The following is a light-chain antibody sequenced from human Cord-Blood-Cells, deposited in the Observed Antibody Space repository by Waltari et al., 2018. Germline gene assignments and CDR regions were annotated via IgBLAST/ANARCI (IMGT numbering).Light chain of an antibody. CDR1: SSDVGRYNL. CDR2: EGS. CDR3: CSYAGSSRV. J-gene: IGLJ3*02. Sequence: QSALTQPASVSGSPGQSITISCTGTSSDVGRYNLVSWYPQHPGKAPKLMIYEGSKRPSGVSKRFSGSKSGNTASLTISGLQAEDEADYYCCSYAGSSRVFGGGTKLTVL. V-gene: IGLV2-23*01.